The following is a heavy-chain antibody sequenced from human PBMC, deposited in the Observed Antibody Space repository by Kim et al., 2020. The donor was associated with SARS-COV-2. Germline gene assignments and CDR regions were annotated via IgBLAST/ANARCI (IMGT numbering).Heavy chain of an antibody. V-gene: IGHV4-39*01. J-gene: IGHJ4*02. CDR3: VRHSRDGYNFGY. D-gene: IGHD5-12*01. Sequence: TYYMPSLKSRLTIYVDMSYNQFSLRLSSVTAADTAVYYCVRHSRDGYNFGYWGQGSLVTVSS. CDR2: T.